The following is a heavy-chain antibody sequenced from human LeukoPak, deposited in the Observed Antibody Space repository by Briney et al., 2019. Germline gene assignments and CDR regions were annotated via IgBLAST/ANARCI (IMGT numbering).Heavy chain of an antibody. CDR1: GYIFTSYW. CDR2: IYPGDSDT. CDR3: ARPPLGSYDILTGYENDY. Sequence: KPGESLKLSCKGSGYIFTSYWIGWVRQMPGKGLEWMGIIYPGDSDTRYSPSFQGQVTISADKSISTAYLQWSSLKASDTAMYYCARPPLGSYDILTGYENDYWGQGTLVTVSS. V-gene: IGHV5-51*03. J-gene: IGHJ4*02. D-gene: IGHD3-9*01.